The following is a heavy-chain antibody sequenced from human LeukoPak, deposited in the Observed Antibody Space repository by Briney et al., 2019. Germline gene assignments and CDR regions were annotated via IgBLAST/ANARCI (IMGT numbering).Heavy chain of an antibody. CDR2: IYDSGST. D-gene: IGHD3-10*01. V-gene: IGHV4-30-2*01. CDR1: GGSISSGGYA. Sequence: SGTLSLTCAVSGGSISSGGYAWSWIRQPPGKGLEWIGYIYDSGSTYYNPSLKSRVTISLDRSKNQFSLKLSSVTAADTAVYYCARYGGSGTYFFGYWGQGTLVTVSS. J-gene: IGHJ4*02. CDR3: ARYGGSGTYFFGY.